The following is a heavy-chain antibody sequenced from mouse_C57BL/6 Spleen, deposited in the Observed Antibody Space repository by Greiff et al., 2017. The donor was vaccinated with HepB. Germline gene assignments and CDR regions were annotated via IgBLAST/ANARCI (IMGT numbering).Heavy chain of an antibody. J-gene: IGHJ2*01. D-gene: IGHD1-1*01. CDR3: ARFYYYGSSLYYFDY. CDR2: IDPSDSYT. CDR1: GYTFTSYW. Sequence: QVQLQQPGAELVKPGASVKLSCKASGYTFTSYWMQWVKQRPGQGLEWIGEIDPSDSYTNYNQKFKGKATLTVDTSSSTAYMQLSSLTSEDSAVYYCARFYYYGSSLYYFDYWGQGTTLTVSS. V-gene: IGHV1-50*01.